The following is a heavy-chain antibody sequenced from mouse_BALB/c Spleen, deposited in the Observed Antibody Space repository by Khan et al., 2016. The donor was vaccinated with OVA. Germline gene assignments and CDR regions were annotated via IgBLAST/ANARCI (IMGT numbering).Heavy chain of an antibody. CDR1: GYTFTSYY. Sequence: QVQLQQSGAELVKPGASVKLSCKTSGYTFTSYYMYWVKQRPGQGLEWIGEIIPNNGGANFNEKFKSKATLTVDKSSSTAYMQLSSLTSEDSAVFDCTSSGCGSFAYWGQGTLVTVSA. CDR2: IIPNNGGA. D-gene: IGHD1-1*02. V-gene: IGHV1S81*02. J-gene: IGHJ3*01. CDR3: TSSGCGSFAY.